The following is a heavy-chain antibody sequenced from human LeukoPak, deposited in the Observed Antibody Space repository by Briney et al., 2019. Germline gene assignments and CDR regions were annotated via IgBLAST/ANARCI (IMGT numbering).Heavy chain of an antibody. D-gene: IGHD3-10*01. Sequence: LAGGSLRLSCTVSGFTFGDYAINWVRQAPGKGLEWVSYISSSSSTIYYADSVKGRFTISRDNAKNSLYLQMNSLRAEDTAVYYCARDTAMVRGVIIPPYWGQGTLVTVSS. J-gene: IGHJ4*02. V-gene: IGHV3-48*01. CDR1: GFTFGDYA. CDR3: ARDTAMVRGVIIPPY. CDR2: ISSSSSTI.